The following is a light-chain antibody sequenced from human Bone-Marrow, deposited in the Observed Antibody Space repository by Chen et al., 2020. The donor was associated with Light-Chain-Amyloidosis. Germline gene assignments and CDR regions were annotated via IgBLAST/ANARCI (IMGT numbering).Light chain of an antibody. CDR3: QVWDRSSDRPV. CDR2: DDS. J-gene: IGLJ3*02. Sequence: SYVRTQPSSVSVAPGQKATLACGGNNIGPTSVHWYQQTPGQPPLLVVYDDSDRPSGIPERLSGSNSGNTATLTISRVEAGDEADYYCQVWDRSSDRPVFGGGTKLTVL. CDR1: NIGPTS. V-gene: IGLV3-21*02.